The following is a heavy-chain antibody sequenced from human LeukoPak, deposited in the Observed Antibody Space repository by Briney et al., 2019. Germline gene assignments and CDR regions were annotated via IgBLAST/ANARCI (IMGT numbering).Heavy chain of an antibody. CDR1: GGSISSSSYY. J-gene: IGHJ5*02. V-gene: IGHV4-39*07. D-gene: IGHD4-23*01. Sequence: SETLSLTCTVSGGSISSSSYYWGWIRQPPGKGLEWIGSIYYSGSTYYNPSLKSRVTISVDTSKNQFSLELSSVTAADTAVYYCARERWYPNWFDPWGQGTLVTVPS. CDR2: IYYSGST. CDR3: ARERWYPNWFDP.